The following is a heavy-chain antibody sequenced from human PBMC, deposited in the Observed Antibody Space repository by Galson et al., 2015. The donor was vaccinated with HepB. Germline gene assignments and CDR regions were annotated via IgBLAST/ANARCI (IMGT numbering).Heavy chain of an antibody. J-gene: IGHJ5*02. D-gene: IGHD4-17*01. CDR3: AKEGEYSNWGSIGYGDYIEPPRCGR. CDR1: AFTFSNYG. V-gene: IGHV3-30*18. CDR2: ISYDGSNK. Sequence: SLRLSCAASAFTFSNYGMHWVRQAPGKGLEWVAVISYDGSNKYYADSVKGRFTISRDNSKNTLYLQMNSLRVEDTAVYYCAKEGEYSNWGSIGYGDYIEPPRCGRWGQGTLVIVS.